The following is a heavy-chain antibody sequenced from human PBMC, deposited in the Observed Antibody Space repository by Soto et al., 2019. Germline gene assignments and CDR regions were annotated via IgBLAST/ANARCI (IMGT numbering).Heavy chain of an antibody. Sequence: QVQLVQSGAEVKKPGSSVKVSCKASGGTFSSYAMSWVRQAPGQGLEWMGGIIPIFGTANYAQKFQGRVTITADKSTSTAYMELSSLRSEDTAVYYCARLKDVDTAMVGAYYFDYWGQGTLVTVSS. CDR3: ARLKDVDTAMVGAYYFDY. D-gene: IGHD5-18*01. V-gene: IGHV1-69*06. CDR2: IIPIFGTA. CDR1: GGTFSSYA. J-gene: IGHJ4*02.